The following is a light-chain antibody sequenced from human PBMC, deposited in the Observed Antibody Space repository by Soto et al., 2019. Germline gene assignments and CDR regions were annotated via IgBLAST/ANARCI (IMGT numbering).Light chain of an antibody. V-gene: IGLV2-8*01. CDR2: ELT. CDR1: SADIGGHNY. Sequence: QSALTQPPSASGSPGQSVTISCTGTSADIGGHNYVSWYQQHPGKAPKVIISELTRRHSGVPDRFSGSQSGNTASLTVSWLQAEDAADYYCSSVVGSDNPFVFGTGTKLTVL. CDR3: SSVVGSDNPFV. J-gene: IGLJ1*01.